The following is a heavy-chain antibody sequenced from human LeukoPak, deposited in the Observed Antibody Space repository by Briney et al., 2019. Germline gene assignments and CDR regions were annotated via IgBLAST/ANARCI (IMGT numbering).Heavy chain of an antibody. CDR3: ARYQPARIIDY. D-gene: IGHD1-14*01. V-gene: IGHV4-31*03. Sequence: SETLSLTCTVSGGSISSGGYYWSWIRQHPGKGLEWIGYIYYSGSTYYNPCLKSRVTISVDTSKNQFSLKLSSVTAADTAVYYCARYQPARIIDYWGQGTLVTVSS. CDR1: GGSISSGGYY. J-gene: IGHJ4*02. CDR2: IYYSGST.